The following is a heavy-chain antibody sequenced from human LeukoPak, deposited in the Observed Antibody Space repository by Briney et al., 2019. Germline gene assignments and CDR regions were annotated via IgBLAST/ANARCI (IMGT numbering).Heavy chain of an antibody. CDR3: ARDRGIMTTFGGVVAKGAYY. CDR2: IYTSGST. Sequence: SETLSLTCTVSGGSISSYYWSWIRQPAGKGLEWIGRIYTSGSTNYNPSLKSRVTMSVDTSKNQFSLKLSSVTAADTAVYYCARDRGIMTTFGGVVAKGAYYWGQGTLVTVSS. V-gene: IGHV4-4*07. J-gene: IGHJ4*02. CDR1: GGSISSYY. D-gene: IGHD3-16*02.